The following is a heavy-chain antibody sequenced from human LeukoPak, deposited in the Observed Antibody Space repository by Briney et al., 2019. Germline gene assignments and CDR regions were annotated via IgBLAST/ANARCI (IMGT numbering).Heavy chain of an antibody. CDR2: ISYDGSNK. CDR3: ARSPRRIAVAGRQGYCFDY. J-gene: IGHJ4*02. Sequence: GRSLRLSCAASGFTFSSYAMHWVRQAPGKGLEWVAVISYDGSNKYYADSVKGRFTISRDNSKNTLYLQMNSLRAEDTAVYYCARSPRRIAVAGRQGYCFDYWGQGTLVTVSS. CDR1: GFTFSSYA. V-gene: IGHV3-30*04. D-gene: IGHD6-19*01.